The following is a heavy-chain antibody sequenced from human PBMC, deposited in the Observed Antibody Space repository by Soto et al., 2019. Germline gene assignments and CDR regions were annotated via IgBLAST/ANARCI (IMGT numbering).Heavy chain of an antibody. V-gene: IGHV5-51*01. D-gene: IGHD3-10*01. CDR1: GYSFTSYW. CDR2: IYPGDSDT. Sequence: GESLKISCKGSGYSFTSYWIGWVRQMPGKGLEWMGIIYPGDSDTRYSPSFQGQVTISADKSISTAYLQWSSLRADDSAVYFCARGSKDSYPGSRIFDFWGRGTLVTVSS. J-gene: IGHJ4*02. CDR3: ARGSKDSYPGSRIFDF.